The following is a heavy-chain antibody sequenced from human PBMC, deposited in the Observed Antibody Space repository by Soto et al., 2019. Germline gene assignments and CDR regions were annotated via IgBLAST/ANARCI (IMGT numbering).Heavy chain of an antibody. CDR2: IYWDDDK. D-gene: IGHD3-10*01. CDR3: AHRIQRGHGSGSDFDY. CDR1: GFSLDTSAVG. J-gene: IGHJ4*02. V-gene: IGHV2-5*02. Sequence: SGPTLVNPTQTLTLTCTFSGFSLDTSAVGVGWIRQPPGKALEWLSLIYWDDDKRYSPSLKSRLTIAKDTSKNQVVLTMTNMDPVDTATYFCAHRIQRGHGSGSDFDYWGQGTPVTVSS.